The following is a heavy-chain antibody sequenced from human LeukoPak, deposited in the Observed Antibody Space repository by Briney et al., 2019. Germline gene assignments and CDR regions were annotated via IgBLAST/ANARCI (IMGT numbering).Heavy chain of an antibody. CDR1: GYTFTSYG. CDR3: ARDREAHPWSEGEFDY. CDR2: ISAYNGNT. Sequence: ASVKVSCKSSGYTFTSYGIIWVRQAPGQGLEWMGWISAYNGNTHYAQKLQGRVTMTTDTSTSTAYMELRSLRSDDTAVYYCARDREAHPWSEGEFDYWGQGTLVTVSS. J-gene: IGHJ4*02. V-gene: IGHV1-18*01. D-gene: IGHD3-10*01.